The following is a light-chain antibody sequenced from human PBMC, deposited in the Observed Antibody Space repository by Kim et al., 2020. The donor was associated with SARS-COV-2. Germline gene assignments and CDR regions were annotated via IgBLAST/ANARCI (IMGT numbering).Light chain of an antibody. CDR3: QQYGTAPT. Sequence: ENVLTQSPGTLSLSPGERVTLSCRARQSVSSSSLAWYQQKPGQAPRLLIFGASSRATGIPDRFSGSGSGTDFTLSISRLEPEDFAVYFCQQYGTAPTFGQGTRLGSK. CDR2: GAS. V-gene: IGKV3-20*01. CDR1: QSVSSSS. J-gene: IGKJ5*01.